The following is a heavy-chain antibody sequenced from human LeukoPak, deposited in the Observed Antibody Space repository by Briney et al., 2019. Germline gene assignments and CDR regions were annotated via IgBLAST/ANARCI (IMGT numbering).Heavy chain of an antibody. D-gene: IGHD2-2*01. CDR1: GFTFSDYY. CDR3: ARGCSSTSCYVGLYYYYYYMGV. J-gene: IGHJ6*03. Sequence: GGSLRLSCAASGFTFSDYYMSWIRQAPGKGLEWVSYISSSGSTIYYADSVKGRFTISRDNAKNSLYLQMNSLRAEDTAVYYCARGCSSTSCYVGLYYYYYYMGVWGKGTTVTVSS. CDR2: ISSSGSTI. V-gene: IGHV3-11*01.